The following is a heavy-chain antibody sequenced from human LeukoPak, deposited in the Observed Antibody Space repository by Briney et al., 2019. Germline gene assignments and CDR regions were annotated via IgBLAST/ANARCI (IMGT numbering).Heavy chain of an antibody. CDR1: RFTLCSYW. D-gene: IGHD4-23*01. Sequence: GGSLRLSCAASRFTLCSYWMDCVSQAPGKGLEWVTNIKQDGSEKYYVASVKGRFTTSRDNAKNSLYLQMNSLRAEDTAVYYAARDLYYSGNYPYCWGQGTLVTVSS. CDR3: ARDLYYSGNYPYC. V-gene: IGHV3-7*01. J-gene: IGHJ4*02. CDR2: IKQDGSEK.